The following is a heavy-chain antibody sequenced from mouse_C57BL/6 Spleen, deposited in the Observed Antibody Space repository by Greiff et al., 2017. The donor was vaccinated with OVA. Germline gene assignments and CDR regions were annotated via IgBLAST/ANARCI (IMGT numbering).Heavy chain of an antibody. CDR2: ISDGGSYT. J-gene: IGHJ3*01. CDR3: ARGVAY. Sequence: EVHLVESGGGLVKPGGSLKLSCAASGFTFSSYATSWVRQTPEKRVEWVATISDGGSYTYYPDNVKGRFTISRDNAKNNLYLQMSHLKSEDTAMYYCARGVAYWGQGTLVTVSA. V-gene: IGHV5-4*01. CDR1: GFTFSSYA.